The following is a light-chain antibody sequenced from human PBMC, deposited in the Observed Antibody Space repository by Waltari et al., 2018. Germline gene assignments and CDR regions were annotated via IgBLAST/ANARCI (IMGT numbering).Light chain of an antibody. V-gene: IGLV2-23*02. J-gene: IGLJ2*01. CDR3: SSYAGTSTSVL. Sequence: QSALTQPASVSGSPGQSITISCSGTRSDIGSYNLFSWYQHHPGKAPQLLIYDVTERPSGVSDRFSGSKSGNAASLTISGLQAEDEADYYCSSYAGTSTSVLLGGGTKLTVL. CDR1: RSDIGSYNL. CDR2: DVT.